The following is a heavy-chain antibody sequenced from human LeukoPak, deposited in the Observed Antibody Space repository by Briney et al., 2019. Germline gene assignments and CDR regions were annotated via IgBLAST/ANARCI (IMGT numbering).Heavy chain of an antibody. J-gene: IGHJ4*02. V-gene: IGHV3-7*01. CDR2: MNIDGSEK. CDR1: GFTFSNYW. Sequence: GGSLRLSCAASGFTFSNYWMGWVRQAPGKRLEWVANMNIDGSEKYYADSVKGRFSISRDNARNSVYLQMASLRVEDTAVYYCARGRYSSTTYYFDSWGQGTLVTVSS. D-gene: IGHD6-13*01. CDR3: ARGRYSSTTYYFDS.